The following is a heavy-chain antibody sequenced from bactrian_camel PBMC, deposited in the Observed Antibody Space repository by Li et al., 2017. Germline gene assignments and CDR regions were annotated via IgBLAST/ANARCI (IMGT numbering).Heavy chain of an antibody. CDR2: LDSDGST. V-gene: IGHV3S55*01. J-gene: IGHJ4*01. CDR1: GHTYAYYC. D-gene: IGHD6*01. CDR3: ARGDRRWYGCRPRGDEYNY. Sequence: QVQLVESGGGSVQAGESLTLSCSVSGHTYAYYCMGWFRQAPGKEREGVAVLDSDGSTTYADSVKGRFTISQDNAKNTLYLQMNSLKPEDTAMYYCARGDRRWYGCRPRGDEYNYWGQGTQVTVS.